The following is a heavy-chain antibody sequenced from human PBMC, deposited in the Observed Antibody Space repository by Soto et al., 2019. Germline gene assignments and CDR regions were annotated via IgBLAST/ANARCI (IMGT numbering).Heavy chain of an antibody. CDR3: ARAPKSGSYYQY. J-gene: IGHJ4*02. D-gene: IGHD1-26*01. Sequence: SETLSLTCAVYGESFRGYYWSWIRQPPGKGLEWIGEINHSGRTSYNSSLKSRVTISVDTSKNQFSLNLNSVTAADTAVYYCARAPKSGSYYQYWGQGTLVTVSS. CDR1: GESFRGYY. CDR2: INHSGRT. V-gene: IGHV4-34*01.